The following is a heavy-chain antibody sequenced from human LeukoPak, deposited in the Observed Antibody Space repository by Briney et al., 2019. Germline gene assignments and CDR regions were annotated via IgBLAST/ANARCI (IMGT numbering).Heavy chain of an antibody. CDR2: INWSGGST. Sequence: GGSLRLSCAASGFTFEDYGMSWVRQAPGKGLEWVSGINWSGGSTAYADSVKGRFTISRDNAKNSLYLQMNSPRAEDTALYYCARTYHFDSSGYYREGHYYYYFMDVWGKGTTVTVSS. J-gene: IGHJ6*03. CDR1: GFTFEDYG. CDR3: ARTYHFDSSGYYREGHYYYYFMDV. V-gene: IGHV3-20*04. D-gene: IGHD3-22*01.